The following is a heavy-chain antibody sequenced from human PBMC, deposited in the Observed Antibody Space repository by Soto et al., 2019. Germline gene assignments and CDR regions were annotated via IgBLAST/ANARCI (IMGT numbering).Heavy chain of an antibody. J-gene: IGHJ4*02. D-gene: IGHD5-18*01. CDR2: IFPSGST. V-gene: IGHV4-30-2*01. CDR1: GASISSGGYS. Sequence: PSETLSLTCAVSGASISSGGYSWSWIRQPPGKGLEWIGYIFPSGSTYYNPSLKSRVTISVDRSQNQFSLRLSSVTAADTAVYYCARESGYTFDYWGQGTLVTVSS. CDR3: ARESGYTFDY.